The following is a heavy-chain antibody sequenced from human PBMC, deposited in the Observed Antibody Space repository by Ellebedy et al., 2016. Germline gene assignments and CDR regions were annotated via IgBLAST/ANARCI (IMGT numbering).Heavy chain of an antibody. J-gene: IGHJ4*02. CDR2: IWYDGSNK. D-gene: IGHD3-3*02. Sequence: GGSLRLXXAASGFSFSSYGMYWVRQAPGKGLEWVAVIWYDGSNKYYADSVKGRFTISSDNSKNTLYLQMNSLRAEDTALYYCAREGGIFGLDYWGQGTLVTVSS. CDR3: AREGGIFGLDY. V-gene: IGHV3-33*01. CDR1: GFSFSSYG.